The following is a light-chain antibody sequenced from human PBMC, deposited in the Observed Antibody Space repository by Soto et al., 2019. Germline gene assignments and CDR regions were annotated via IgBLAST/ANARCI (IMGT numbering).Light chain of an antibody. J-gene: IGKJ4*02. CDR2: DGS. CDR3: QQYGFLLCT. V-gene: IGKV1-5*01. Sequence: DIQMIQFPSTLFAYVGDRLTMTSRANHMISNWLAWYQQEPGKAPRLLIYDGSTLESGIPARFSGSGSGTEFTLTISSLEPDDFGTYFCQQYGFLLCTFGRGTKVDI. CDR1: HMISNW.